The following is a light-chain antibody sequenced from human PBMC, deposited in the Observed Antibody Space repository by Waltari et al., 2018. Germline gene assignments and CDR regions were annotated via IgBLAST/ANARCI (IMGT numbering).Light chain of an antibody. Sequence: QLVLTQSPSASASLGASVKLTCTLSSGHSTNVIAWLQKRPEKGPRYLMKVNSDGSHNKGDEIPDRFSGSSSGDERYLTISNLQSEDEADYYCQTGGHGTWVFGGGTKLTVL. CDR1: SGHSTNV. J-gene: IGLJ3*02. V-gene: IGLV4-69*01. CDR3: QTGGHGTWV. CDR2: VNSDGSH.